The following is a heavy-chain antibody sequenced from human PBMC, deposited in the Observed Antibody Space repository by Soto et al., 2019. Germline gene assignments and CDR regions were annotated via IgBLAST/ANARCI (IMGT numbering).Heavy chain of an antibody. V-gene: IGHV4-59*01. CDR2: IYYSGST. J-gene: IGHJ4*02. CDR3: ARGRLAIFDY. CDR1: GGSISSYY. D-gene: IGHD2-21*01. Sequence: PSETLSLTCTVSGGSISSYYWSWIRQPPGKGLEWIGYIYYSGSTNCNPSLKSRVTISVDTSKNQFSLKLSSVTAADTAVYYCARGRLAIFDYWGQGTLVTVSS.